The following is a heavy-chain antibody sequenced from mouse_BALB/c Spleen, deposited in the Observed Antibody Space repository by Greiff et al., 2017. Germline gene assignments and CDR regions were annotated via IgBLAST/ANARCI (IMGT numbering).Heavy chain of an antibody. J-gene: IGHJ2*01. Sequence: EVKLVESGGGLVQPGGSMKLSCVASGFTFSNYWMNWVRQSPEKGLEWAAAIRLKSNNYATHYAESVNGRFTISRDDSKSSVYLQMNNLRAEDTGIYYCTSDRYGFDYWGQGTTLTVSS. CDR3: TSDRYGFDY. CDR2: IRLKSNNYAT. V-gene: IGHV6-6*02. CDR1: GFTFSNYW. D-gene: IGHD2-14*01.